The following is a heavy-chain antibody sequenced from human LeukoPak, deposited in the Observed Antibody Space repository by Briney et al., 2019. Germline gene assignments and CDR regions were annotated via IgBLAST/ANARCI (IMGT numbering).Heavy chain of an antibody. J-gene: IGHJ4*02. CDR3: ATILGYCSSTSCLLDY. V-gene: IGHV3-30*02. CDR2: IRYDGSNK. CDR1: GFSFSIYS. Sequence: GGSLRLSCAASGFSFSIYSLNWVRQAPGKGLEWVAFIRYDGSNKYYADSVKGRFTISRDNSKNTLYLQMNSLRAEDTAVYYCATILGYCSSTSCLLDYWGQGTLVTVSS. D-gene: IGHD2-2*01.